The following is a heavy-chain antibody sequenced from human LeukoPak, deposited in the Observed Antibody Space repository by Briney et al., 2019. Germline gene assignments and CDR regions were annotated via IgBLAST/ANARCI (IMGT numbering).Heavy chain of an antibody. V-gene: IGHV1-69*05. Sequence: ASVKVSCKASGGTFSSYAISWVRQAPGQGLEWMGGIIPIYGTANYAQKFQGRVTITTDESTSTAYMELSSLRSEDTAVYYCARGSRRWVVPAAIQGGDNWFDPWGQGTLVTVSS. CDR3: ARGSRRWVVPAAIQGGDNWFDP. CDR2: IIPIYGTA. D-gene: IGHD2-2*02. CDR1: GGTFSSYA. J-gene: IGHJ5*02.